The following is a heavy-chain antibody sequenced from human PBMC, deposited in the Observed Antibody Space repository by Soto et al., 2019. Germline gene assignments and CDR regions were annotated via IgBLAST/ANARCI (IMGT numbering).Heavy chain of an antibody. J-gene: IGHJ4*02. CDR1: GFPFSRYS. CDR2: ISADGTRT. Sequence: ALRLSCSASGFPFSRYSMTWVRQGPEKGLEWVSEISADGTRTYYADSVKGRFTVSRDNSKNTLYLQMNSLRAEDTDVYYCAQNFDYWGQGTLVTVSS. CDR3: AQNFDY. V-gene: IGHV3-23*01.